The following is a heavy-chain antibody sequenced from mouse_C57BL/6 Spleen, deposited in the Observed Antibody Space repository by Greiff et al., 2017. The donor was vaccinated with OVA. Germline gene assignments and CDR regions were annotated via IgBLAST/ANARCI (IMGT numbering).Heavy chain of an antibody. CDR2: ISSGGSYT. D-gene: IGHD1-1*01. J-gene: IGHJ2*01. CDR1: GFTFSSYG. V-gene: IGHV5-6*01. Sequence: EVQVVESGGDLVKPGGSLKLSCAASGFTFSSYGMSWVRQTPDTRLEWVATISSGGSYTYYPDSVKGRFTISRDNAKNTLYLQMSSLKSEDTAMYYCARHYYGSSYYFDYWGQGTTLTVSS. CDR3: ARHYYGSSYYFDY.